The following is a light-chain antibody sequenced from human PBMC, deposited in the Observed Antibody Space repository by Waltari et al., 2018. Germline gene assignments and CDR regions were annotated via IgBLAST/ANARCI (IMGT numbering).Light chain of an antibody. Sequence: SYVLTQPPSVSVAPGQPARITCGGNNLGSKSVHWYQQKPVQAPVLVVYDDRDRPSGIPERFSGSNSGNTATLTISRVEAGDEADYYCQGWDSSTDHVVFGGGTKLTVL. CDR2: DDR. CDR1: NLGSKS. CDR3: QGWDSSTDHVV. V-gene: IGLV3-21*02. J-gene: IGLJ2*01.